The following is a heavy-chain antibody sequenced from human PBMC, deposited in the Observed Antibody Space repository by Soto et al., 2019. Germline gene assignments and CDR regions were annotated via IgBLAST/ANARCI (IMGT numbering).Heavy chain of an antibody. D-gene: IGHD3-10*01. CDR2: MYKTGET. CDR3: MKAHESGDFLGMSV. J-gene: IGHJ6*02. V-gene: IGHV4-61*01. CDR1: GGSVSTGMKY. Sequence: SETLSLTCTVSGGSVSTGMKYWGWVRQPPGKALEFIGYMYKTGETLLNSSLKSRVTLSMETSKNQFSLTLSSVTTADTAVYFCMKAHESGDFLGMSVWGPGTTVTVSS.